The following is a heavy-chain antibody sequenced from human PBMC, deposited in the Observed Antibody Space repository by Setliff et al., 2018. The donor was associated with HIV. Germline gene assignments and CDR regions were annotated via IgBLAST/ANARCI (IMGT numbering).Heavy chain of an antibody. Sequence: GGSLRLSCAAPGFTFSRAWMTWVRQAPGKGLEWVGLIKSKFDGGTTDYAAPVRGRFTISRDDFRDTLYLQMNGLQVEDTATYFCVLHPPLDPWGQGTLVTVSS. CDR1: GFTFSRAW. CDR2: IKSKFDGGTT. V-gene: IGHV3-15*01. D-gene: IGHD4-4*01. CDR3: VLHPPLDP. J-gene: IGHJ5*02.